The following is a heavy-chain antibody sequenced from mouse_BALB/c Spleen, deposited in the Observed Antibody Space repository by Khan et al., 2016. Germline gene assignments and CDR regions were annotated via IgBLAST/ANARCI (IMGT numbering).Heavy chain of an antibody. J-gene: IGHJ4*01. Sequence: EVELVESGGGLVQPGGSLRLSCATSGFTFTDYYMSWVRQPPGKALEWLGFIRNKANGYTTEYSASVKGRVTISRSNSQSILYIQMNTLRAEDSATDNDAIDMEGYDDAKDYWGQGTSVTVSS. V-gene: IGHV7-3*02. CDR3: AIDMEGYDDAKDY. CDR2: IRNKANGYTT. CDR1: GFTFTDYY. D-gene: IGHD2-2*01.